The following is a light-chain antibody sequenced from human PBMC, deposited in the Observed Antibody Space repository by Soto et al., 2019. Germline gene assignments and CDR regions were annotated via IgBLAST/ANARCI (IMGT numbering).Light chain of an antibody. CDR1: QSISSW. Sequence: DIQMTQSPSTLSASVGDRLTITCRASQSISSWLAWYQQKPGKAPKLLIYKASSLESGVPSRFSGSGSGTEFNLTISSLQPDDFATYYCQQYNSYSLTFGGGTKVEIK. V-gene: IGKV1-5*03. J-gene: IGKJ4*01. CDR3: QQYNSYSLT. CDR2: KAS.